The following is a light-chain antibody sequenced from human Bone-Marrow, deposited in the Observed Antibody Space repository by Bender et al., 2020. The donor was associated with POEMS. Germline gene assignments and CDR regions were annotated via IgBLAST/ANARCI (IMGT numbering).Light chain of an antibody. CDR2: QVT. CDR1: DLGGKY. J-gene: IGLJ2*01. V-gene: IGLV3-1*01. CDR3: QAWDTYSVI. Sequence: SYEVTQPPSVSVSPGQTASITCSGDDLGGKYVAWYQQKPGQSPVLVIYQVTRRPSGIPERFSGSNSGSTATLTISGTQAMDEADYYCQAWDTYSVIFGGGTKLTVL.